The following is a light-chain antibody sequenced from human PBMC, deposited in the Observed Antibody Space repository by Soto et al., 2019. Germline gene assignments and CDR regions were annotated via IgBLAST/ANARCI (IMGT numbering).Light chain of an antibody. CDR1: QSVSTN. CDR2: GAS. J-gene: IGKJ1*01. CDR3: QQYDIWPPT. Sequence: EIVMTQSPAILSVSXXXXXTXSXRASQSVSTNLAWFQQKPGQTPRLLFNGASTRATGIPARFTGSGSGTEFILTISSLQSEDFAVYYCQQYDIWPPTFGQGTKVDIK. V-gene: IGKV3-15*01.